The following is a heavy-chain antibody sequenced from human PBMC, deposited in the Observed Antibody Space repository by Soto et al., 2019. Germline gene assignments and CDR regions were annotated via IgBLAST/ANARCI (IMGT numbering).Heavy chain of an antibody. Sequence: DSVKVSCKASGYTFTGYYMHWVRQAPGQGLEWMGWINPNSGGTNYAQKFQGRVTMTRDTSISTAYMELSRLRSDDTAVYYCARVYYGHPFDYWCQRTLVTVSS. V-gene: IGHV1-2*02. CDR3: ARVYYGHPFDY. CDR1: GYTFTGYY. D-gene: IGHD4-17*01. J-gene: IGHJ4*02. CDR2: INPNSGGT.